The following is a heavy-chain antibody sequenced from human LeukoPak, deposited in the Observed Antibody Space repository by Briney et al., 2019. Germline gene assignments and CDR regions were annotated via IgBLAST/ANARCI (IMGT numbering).Heavy chain of an antibody. CDR3: ARHPAPGTYGDYVYYFDY. CDR1: GGSISSSSYY. D-gene: IGHD4-17*01. V-gene: IGHV4-39*01. J-gene: IGHJ4*02. CDR2: IYYSGST. Sequence: ASETLSLTCTVSGGSISSSSYYWGWIRQPPGKGLEWIGSIYYSGSTYYNPSLKSRVTISVDTSKNQFSLKLSSVTAADTAVYYCARHPAPGTYGDYVYYFDYWGQGTLVTVSS.